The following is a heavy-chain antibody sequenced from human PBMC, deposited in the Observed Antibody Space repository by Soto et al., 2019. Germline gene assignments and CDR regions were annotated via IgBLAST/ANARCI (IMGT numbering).Heavy chain of an antibody. J-gene: IGHJ4*02. D-gene: IGHD1-26*01. Sequence: SETLSLTCTVSGGSISSYYWSWIRQPPGKGLEWIGYIYYSGSTNYYPSLKSRVTISVDTSKNQFSLKLSSVTAADTALYYCARMGVVGATTFDYWGQGTLVTVS. CDR2: IYYSGST. V-gene: IGHV4-59*01. CDR3: ARMGVVGATTFDY. CDR1: GGSISSYY.